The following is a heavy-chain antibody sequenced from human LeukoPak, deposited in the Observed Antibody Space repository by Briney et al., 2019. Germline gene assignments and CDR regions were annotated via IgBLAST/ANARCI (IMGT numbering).Heavy chain of an antibody. CDR3: TSNLYCSTSSCYTLDN. CDR2: IKSKSERGTT. CDR1: GFTISNGW. J-gene: IGHJ4*02. V-gene: IGHV3-15*01. D-gene: IGHD2-2*02. Sequence: PGGSPRLSCAASGFTISNGWMSWVRQAPGKGLEWVGRIKSKSERGTTDYAAPVKGRFTISRDGSTNTVYLHMNSLKTEDTAVYFCTSNLYCSTSSCYTLDNWGQGTLVAVSP.